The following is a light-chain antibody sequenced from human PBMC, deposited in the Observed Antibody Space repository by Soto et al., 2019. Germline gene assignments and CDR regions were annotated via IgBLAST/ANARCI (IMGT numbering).Light chain of an antibody. CDR1: QSVSSSY. V-gene: IGKV3-20*01. CDR2: GPS. Sequence: EIVLTQSPGTLSLSPGERATLSCRASQSVSSSYLAWYQQKPGQAPRLLIYGPSIRATGIPDRFSGSGSGTDFTLTISRLEPEDFAVYYCQQYGSSPPVTFGGGTKVEIK. CDR3: QQYGSSPPVT. J-gene: IGKJ4*01.